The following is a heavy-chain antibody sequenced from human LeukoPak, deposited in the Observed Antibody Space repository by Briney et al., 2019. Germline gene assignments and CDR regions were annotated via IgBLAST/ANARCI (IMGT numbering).Heavy chain of an antibody. CDR3: AREGNSGGFDY. CDR1: GFTFSSYW. CDR2: INSDGSST. Sequence: GGSLRLSCAASGFTFSSYWMHWVRQAPGKGLVWVSRINSDGSSTSYADSVKGRFTISRDNAKNTLYLQMNSLRAEDTAVYYCAREGNSGGFDYWGQGTLVTVSS. J-gene: IGHJ4*02. D-gene: IGHD4-23*01. V-gene: IGHV3-74*01.